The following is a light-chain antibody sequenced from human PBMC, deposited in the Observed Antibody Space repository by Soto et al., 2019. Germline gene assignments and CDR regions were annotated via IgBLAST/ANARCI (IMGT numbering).Light chain of an antibody. J-gene: IGLJ1*01. Sequence: QSALTQPASVSGSPGQSITISCTGTSSDVGGYNYVSWYQQHPGKAPKLMIYEVNNRPPEVSNRFSGSKSGNTASLTTSGLQPEDEADYYCNSYTSRYTFVLGTGTKVTVL. V-gene: IGLV2-14*01. CDR1: SSDVGGYNY. CDR2: EVN. CDR3: NSYTSRYTFV.